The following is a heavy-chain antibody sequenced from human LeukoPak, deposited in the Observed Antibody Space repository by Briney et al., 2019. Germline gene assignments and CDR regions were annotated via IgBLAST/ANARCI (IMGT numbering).Heavy chain of an antibody. CDR2: ISGSGGST. CDR3: AKASGTYTYKTGYFDY. Sequence: GGSLRLSCAASGFIFTDYWMYWVRQAPGKGLEWVSDISGSGGSTYYADSVKGRFTISRDNSKNTLYLQMNSLRAEDTAIYYCAKASGTYTYKTGYFDYWGQGTLVTVSS. V-gene: IGHV3-23*01. D-gene: IGHD1-26*01. CDR1: GFIFTDYW. J-gene: IGHJ4*02.